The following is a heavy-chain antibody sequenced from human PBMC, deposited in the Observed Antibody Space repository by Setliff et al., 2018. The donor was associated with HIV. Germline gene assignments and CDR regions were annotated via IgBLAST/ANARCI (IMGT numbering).Heavy chain of an antibody. CDR3: AKELAASGLGYFDS. Sequence: LRLSCAASGFTFSSYSMNWVRQAPGKGLEWVSYINSGSSTIYYADSVKGRFTISRDNAKNSLYLQMNSLRGEDTAVYYCAKELAASGLGYFDSWGRGILVTVSS. D-gene: IGHD3-22*01. J-gene: IGHJ4*02. V-gene: IGHV3-48*01. CDR2: INSGSSTI. CDR1: GFTFSSYS.